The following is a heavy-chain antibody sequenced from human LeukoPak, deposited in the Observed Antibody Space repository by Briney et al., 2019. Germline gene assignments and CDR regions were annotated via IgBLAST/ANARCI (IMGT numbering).Heavy chain of an antibody. V-gene: IGHV4-34*01. CDR1: GGSFSGYY. J-gene: IGHJ6*03. Sequence: SETLSLTCAVYGGSFSGYYWSWIRQPPGKGLEWIGEIYHSGSTNYNPSLKSRVTISVDKSKNQFSLKLSSVTAADTAVYYCASVNDYGDPLPRYMDVWGKGTAVTVSS. CDR3: ASVNDYGDPLPRYMDV. CDR2: IYHSGST. D-gene: IGHD4-17*01.